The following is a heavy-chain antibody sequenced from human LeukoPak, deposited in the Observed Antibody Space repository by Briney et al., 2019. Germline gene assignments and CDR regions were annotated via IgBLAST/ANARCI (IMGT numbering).Heavy chain of an antibody. CDR1: GFTFSTYS. CDR2: ISSGSSTI. V-gene: IGHV3-48*02. D-gene: IGHD6-19*01. J-gene: IGHJ4*02. Sequence: AGGSLRLSCAASGFTFSTYSMNWVRQAPGKGLEWVSYISSGSSTIYYAESVKGRFTISRDNAKNSLYLQMNCLRDEDTAVYYCARAASSGIAVAEDYWGQGTLVTVSS. CDR3: ARAASSGIAVAEDY.